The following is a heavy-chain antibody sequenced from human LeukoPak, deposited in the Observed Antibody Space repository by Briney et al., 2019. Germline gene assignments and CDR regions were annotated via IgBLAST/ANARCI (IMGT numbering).Heavy chain of an antibody. CDR3: ARDPLDSSGYPNWFDP. Sequence: GGSLRLSCAASGFSFSYHGMNWVRQAPGKGLEWVSSISSSSSYIYYADSVKGRFTISRDNAKNSLYLQMNSLRAEDTAVYYCARDPLDSSGYPNWFDPWGQGTLVTVSS. CDR1: GFSFSYHG. CDR2: ISSSSSYI. J-gene: IGHJ5*02. D-gene: IGHD3-22*01. V-gene: IGHV3-21*01.